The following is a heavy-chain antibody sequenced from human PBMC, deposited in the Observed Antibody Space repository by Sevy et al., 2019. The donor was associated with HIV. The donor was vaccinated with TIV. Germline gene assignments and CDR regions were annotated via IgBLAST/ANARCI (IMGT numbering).Heavy chain of an antibody. Sequence: GGSLRLSCAASGFTFSNYWMHWVRQAPGKGLVWVSRINSAGTNTYYADSVKGRFTISRDNAKNTLYLQMNNLRAEDSAVYYCARDHTKPVGDLFGYWGQGTLVTVSS. CDR2: INSAGTNT. J-gene: IGHJ4*02. V-gene: IGHV3-74*01. CDR3: ARDHTKPVGDLFGY. CDR1: GFTFSNYW. D-gene: IGHD1-26*01.